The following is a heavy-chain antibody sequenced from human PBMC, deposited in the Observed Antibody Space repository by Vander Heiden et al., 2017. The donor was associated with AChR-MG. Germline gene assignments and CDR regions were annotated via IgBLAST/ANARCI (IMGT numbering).Heavy chain of an antibody. CDR2: ISGSGGST. D-gene: IGHD4-17*01. J-gene: IGHJ4*02. CDR3: AKTPPYYYGDYFDY. CDR1: AFTFGGYA. V-gene: IGHV3-23*01. Sequence: EVQLLESGGGLVQLGGSLRLSCVASAFTFGGYALSWVRQAPGRGLEWVSAISGSGGSTYYADSVKRRFTISRDNSKNTLYLQMNSLRAEDTAVYYCAKTPPYYYGDYFDYWGQGTLVTVSS.